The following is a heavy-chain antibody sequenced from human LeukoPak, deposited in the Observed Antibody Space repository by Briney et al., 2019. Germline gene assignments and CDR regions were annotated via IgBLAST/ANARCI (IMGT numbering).Heavy chain of an antibody. J-gene: IGHJ5*02. D-gene: IGHD1-26*01. V-gene: IGHV4-30-2*01. CDR3: AGTSGSPGRLDP. CDR2: IYHSGST. CDR1: GGSISSGGYS. Sequence: NTSETLSLTCAVSGGSISSGGYSWSWIRQPPGKGLEWIGYIYHSGSTYYNPSLKSRVTISVDRSKNQFSLKLSSVTAADTAVYYCAGTSGSPGRLDPWGQGTLVTVSS.